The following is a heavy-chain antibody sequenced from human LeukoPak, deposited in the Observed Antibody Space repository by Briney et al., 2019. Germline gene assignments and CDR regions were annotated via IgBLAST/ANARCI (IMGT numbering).Heavy chain of an antibody. CDR1: GFTFSSYA. CDR3: ARDRQAYCDY. D-gene: IGHD6-6*01. Sequence: GGSLRLSCAASGFTFSSYAMHWVRQAPGKGLEWVAVISYDGSNKYYADSVKGRFTISRGNSKNTLYLQMNSLRAEDTAVYYCARDRQAYCDYWGQGTLVTVSS. J-gene: IGHJ4*02. V-gene: IGHV3-30-3*01. CDR2: ISYDGSNK.